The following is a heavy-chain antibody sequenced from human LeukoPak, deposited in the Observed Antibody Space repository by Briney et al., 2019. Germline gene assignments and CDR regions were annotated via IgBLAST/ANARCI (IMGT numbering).Heavy chain of an antibody. CDR3: AKDWDTSGLVTAFDS. CDR2: IRNRGDST. J-gene: IGHJ4*02. V-gene: IGHV3-23*01. Sequence: GGSLRLSCAASGFTFSSYAMSWVRQNPGKGLEWVSSIRNRGDSTYYADSVKGRFTISRDNSKNTLYLQLNILRAEDTAVYYCAKDWDTSGLVTAFDSWGQGALVTVSS. CDR1: GFTFSSYA. D-gene: IGHD3-22*01.